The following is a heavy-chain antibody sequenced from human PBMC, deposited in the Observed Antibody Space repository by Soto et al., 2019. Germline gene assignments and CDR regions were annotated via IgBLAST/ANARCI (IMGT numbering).Heavy chain of an antibody. CDR1: GGSISSYY. V-gene: IGHV4-4*07. J-gene: IGHJ4*02. CDR2: IYTSGST. Sequence: SETLSLTCTVSGGSISSYYWSWIRQPAGKGLEWIGRIYTSGSTNYDPSLKSRVTMSVDTSKNQFSLKLSSVTAADTAVYYCARACSSNSCYDVFDYWGQGTLVTVSS. CDR3: ARACSSNSCYDVFDY. D-gene: IGHD2-2*01.